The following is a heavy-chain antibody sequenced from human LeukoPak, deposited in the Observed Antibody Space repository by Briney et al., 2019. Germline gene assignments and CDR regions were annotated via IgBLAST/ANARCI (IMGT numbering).Heavy chain of an antibody. CDR1: GFSLSTSEMC. CDR2: IYYSGST. Sequence: SGPALVKPTQTLTLTCTFSGFSLSTSEMCVNWIRQPPGKGLEWIGYIYYSGSTNYNPSLKSRVTISVDTSKNQFSLKLSSVTAADTAVYYCARDSPKYCSSTSCYGYYYYMDVWGKGTTVTVSS. CDR3: ARDSPKYCSSTSCYGYYYYMDV. D-gene: IGHD2-2*01. V-gene: IGHV4-61*08. J-gene: IGHJ6*03.